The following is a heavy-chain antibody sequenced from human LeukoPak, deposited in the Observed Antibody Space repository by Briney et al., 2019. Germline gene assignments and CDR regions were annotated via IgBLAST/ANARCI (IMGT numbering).Heavy chain of an antibody. J-gene: IGHJ3*02. Sequence: PSETLSLTCTVSGGSIGTYYWSWIRQPPGKGLEWIGYMYYSGSTNYNPSLKSRVTTSVDTSKNQFSLILTSVTAADTAVYYCARDYRLAAFDIWGQGTMVTVSS. CDR3: ARDYRLAAFDI. CDR1: GGSIGTYY. V-gene: IGHV4-59*01. CDR2: MYYSGST. D-gene: IGHD3-16*02.